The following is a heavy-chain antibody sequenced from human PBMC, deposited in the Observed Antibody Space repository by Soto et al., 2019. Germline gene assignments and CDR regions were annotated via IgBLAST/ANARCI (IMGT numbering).Heavy chain of an antibody. V-gene: IGHV1-18*01. D-gene: IGHD5-12*01. CDR3: ARALGYSGYAGMDV. Sequence: QVQLVQSGGEVKKPGASVKVSCKASGYTFTIYGINWVRQAPGQGLEWMGWISPDNGNTNYAQKLQCRVTMTTDTSTSTAYMELRSLRSDDTAVYYCARALGYSGYAGMDVWGQGTTVTVSS. CDR1: GYTFTIYG. J-gene: IGHJ6*02. CDR2: ISPDNGNT.